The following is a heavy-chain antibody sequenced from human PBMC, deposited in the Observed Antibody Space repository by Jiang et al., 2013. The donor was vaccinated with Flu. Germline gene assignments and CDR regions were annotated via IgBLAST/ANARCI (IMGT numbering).Heavy chain of an antibody. Sequence: VQLVESGAEVKKPGSSVKVSCKASGGTFSSYAISWVRQAPGQGLEWMGGIIPIFGTANYAQKFQGRVTITADKSTSAAYMELSSLRSEDTAVYYCARGTLGVVITSFDYWGQGTLVTVSS. CDR2: IIPIFGTA. V-gene: IGHV1-69*06. J-gene: IGHJ4*02. CDR3: ARGTLGVVITSFDY. CDR1: GGTFSSYA. D-gene: IGHD3-22*01.